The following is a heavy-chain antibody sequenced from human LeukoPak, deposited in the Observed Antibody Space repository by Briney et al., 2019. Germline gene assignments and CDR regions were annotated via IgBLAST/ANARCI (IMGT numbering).Heavy chain of an antibody. CDR3: ARDVVFDY. D-gene: IGHD2-21*01. CDR1: GFTFSYYW. V-gene: IGHV3-7*01. J-gene: IGHJ4*02. CDR2: IKQDGREM. Sequence: GGSLRLSCEASGFTFSYYWMNWVRQAPVKGLEWVANIKQDGREMYYADSVKGRFSISRDNAQTSLYLQMNSLRAEDTAVYYCARDVVFDYWGQGTLVSVSS.